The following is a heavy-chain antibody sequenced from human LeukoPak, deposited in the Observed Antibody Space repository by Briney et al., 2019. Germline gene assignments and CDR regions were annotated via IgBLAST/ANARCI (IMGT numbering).Heavy chain of an antibody. CDR3: ATRRFNYFDY. Sequence: ASVKVSCKVSGYTLTDYYIHWVQQVPGKGLQWLGLVDPEDGETIYADKFQGRVTITADSSTDTFYMELSSLRSEDTAAYYCATRRFNYFDYWSQGTLVTVSS. D-gene: IGHD3-10*01. CDR1: GYTLTDYY. J-gene: IGHJ4*02. CDR2: VDPEDGET. V-gene: IGHV1-69-2*01.